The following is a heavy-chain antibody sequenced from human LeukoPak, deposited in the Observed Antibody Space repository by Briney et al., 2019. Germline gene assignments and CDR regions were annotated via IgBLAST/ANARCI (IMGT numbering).Heavy chain of an antibody. CDR1: GYSFTGYY. J-gene: IGHJ6*03. D-gene: IGHD3-10*01. CDR3: ARDDDYGSGTYMDV. CDR2: IRPNSGGT. Sequence: ASVKVSCKASGYSFTGYYIHWVRQAPGQGLEWMGWIRPNSGGTKYAQKFQGRVTMTRDTSISTAYMELDRLRSDDTAVYYCARDDDYGSGTYMDVWGKGTTVTVSS. V-gene: IGHV1-2*02.